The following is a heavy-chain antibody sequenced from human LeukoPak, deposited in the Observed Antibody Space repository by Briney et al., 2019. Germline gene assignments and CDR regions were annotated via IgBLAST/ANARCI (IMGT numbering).Heavy chain of an antibody. D-gene: IGHD1-26*01. CDR1: GYTFTSYD. J-gene: IGHJ4*02. CDR3: ARVTGSIDY. CDR2: TNPNSGNT. Sequence: GSSVKVSCKASGYTFTSYDINWVRHATGQGLEWMGWTNPNSGNTGYAQKFQGRVTMTRSTSISTAYMELSSLRSEDTAVYYCARVTGSIDYWGQGTLVPVSS. V-gene: IGHV1-8*01.